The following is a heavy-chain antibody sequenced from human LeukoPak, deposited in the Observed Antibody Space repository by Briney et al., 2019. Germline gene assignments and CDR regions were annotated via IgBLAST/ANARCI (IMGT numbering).Heavy chain of an antibody. CDR2: INHSGST. J-gene: IGHJ4*02. D-gene: IGHD2-2*02. CDR3: ARGPRDWRSVPAAILWGEN. CDR1: GGSFSGYY. V-gene: IGHV4-34*01. Sequence: SETLSLTCAVYGGSFSGYYWSWIRQPPGKGLEWIGEINHSGSTNYNPSLKSRVTISVDTSKNQFSLKLSSVTAADTAVYYCARGPRDWRSVPAAILWGENWGQGTLVTVSS.